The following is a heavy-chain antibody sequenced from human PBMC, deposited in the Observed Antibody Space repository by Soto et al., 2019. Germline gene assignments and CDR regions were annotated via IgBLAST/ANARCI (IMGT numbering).Heavy chain of an antibody. D-gene: IGHD4-17*01. J-gene: IGHJ4*02. CDR3: ARHTESPLDYGDVGYFDY. CDR1: GGSISSYY. Sequence: SETLSLTCTVSGGSISSYYWSWIRQPPGKGLEWIGYIYYSGSTNYNPSLKSRVTISVDTSKNQFSLKLSSVTAADTAVYYCARHTESPLDYGDVGYFDYWGQGTLVTVSS. V-gene: IGHV4-59*08. CDR2: IYYSGST.